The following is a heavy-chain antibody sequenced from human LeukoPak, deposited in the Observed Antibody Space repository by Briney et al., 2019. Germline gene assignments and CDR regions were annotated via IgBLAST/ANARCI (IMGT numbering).Heavy chain of an antibody. CDR2: IKGDGSTT. CDR1: GFSLSSFW. Sequence: GGSLRLSCAASGFSLSSFWMHWVRQGPGKGLLWVSRIKGDGSTTSYADSVRGRFTISRDNAKNTLYLQMNSLRAEDTAVYYCVRDVSYYRSGPHFDSWGQGALVTVSS. D-gene: IGHD3-10*01. CDR3: VRDVSYYRSGPHFDS. V-gene: IGHV3-74*01. J-gene: IGHJ4*02.